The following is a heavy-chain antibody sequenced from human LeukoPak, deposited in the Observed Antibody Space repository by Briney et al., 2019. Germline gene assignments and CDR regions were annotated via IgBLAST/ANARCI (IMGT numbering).Heavy chain of an antibody. CDR2: ISGSAGST. J-gene: IGHJ4*02. CDR1: GFTFSNYA. Sequence: GGSLRLSCAASGFTFSNYAMNWVRQAPGKGLEWVSTISGSAGSTYYADSVKGRFTISRDNSKNTLYLQTNSLRAEDTAVYYCAKSAGVATIRYYFDYWGQGTLVTVSS. V-gene: IGHV3-23*01. D-gene: IGHD5-24*01. CDR3: AKSAGVATIRYYFDY.